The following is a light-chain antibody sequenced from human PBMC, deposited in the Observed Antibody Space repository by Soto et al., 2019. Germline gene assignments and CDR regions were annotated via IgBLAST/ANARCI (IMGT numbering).Light chain of an antibody. CDR3: SSYRTGSAFYV. CDR2: EVR. J-gene: IGLJ1*01. V-gene: IGLV2-14*01. CDR1: SSDVGDYNY. Sequence: QSVVTQPASVSGSPGQSITISCTGTSSDVGDYNYVSWCQHHPGKAPKLIIYEVRNRPSGVSNRFSGAKSGNTASLTISGLQAEDEADYYCSSYRTGSAFYVFGSGTKVTVL.